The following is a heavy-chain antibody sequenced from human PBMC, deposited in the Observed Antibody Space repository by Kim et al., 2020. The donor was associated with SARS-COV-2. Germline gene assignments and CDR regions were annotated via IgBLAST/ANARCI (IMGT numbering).Heavy chain of an antibody. CDR3: AREYDTGGYYYYFDY. D-gene: IGHD3-22*01. CDR2: ISSSGSGSTI. Sequence: GGSLRLSCAASGFTFSEYQMSWIRQAPGKGLEWISYISSSGSGSTIDYADSVRGRFTISRDNAKKSLYLQMSSLRAEDTADYYCAREYDTGGYYYYFDY. J-gene: IGHJ4*01. V-gene: IGHV3-11*04. CDR1: GFTFSEYQ.